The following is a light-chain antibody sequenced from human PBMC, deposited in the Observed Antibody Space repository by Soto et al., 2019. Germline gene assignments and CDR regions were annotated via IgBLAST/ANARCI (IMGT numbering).Light chain of an antibody. CDR1: QSISVH. V-gene: IGKV1-39*01. CDR3: QQSYITPYT. J-gene: IGKJ2*01. Sequence: DIQMTQSPSSLSASVGDTVTITCRASQSISVHLNWYQQKPGKVPKLLIYAASNLQSGVPSSFSGSGSETDFALTISSQQPEDFATYYCQQSYITPYTFGQGTKLQIK. CDR2: AAS.